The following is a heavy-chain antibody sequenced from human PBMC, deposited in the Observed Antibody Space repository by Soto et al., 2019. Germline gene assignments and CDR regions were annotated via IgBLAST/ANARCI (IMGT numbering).Heavy chain of an antibody. Sequence: EVQLEESGGGLIKPGESLTLSCAASDFILSDAWMKWVRQAPGKGLEWVGRIKSKAHGGTTDYAAPLKGGCTILRDDSKNTLYLQMNSRQTEDTVMYYCESYRDSSGLRRYNYWGQGALVTVSS. V-gene: IGHV3-15*07. CDR2: IKSKAHGGTT. CDR3: ESYRDSSGLRRYNY. J-gene: IGHJ4*02. CDR1: DFILSDAW. D-gene: IGHD3-22*01.